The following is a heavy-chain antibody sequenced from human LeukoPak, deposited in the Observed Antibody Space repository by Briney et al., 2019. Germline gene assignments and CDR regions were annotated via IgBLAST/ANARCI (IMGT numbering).Heavy chain of an antibody. Sequence: SETLSLTCAVSGGSISSYYRSWIRQPPGKGLEWIGLVYYSVSTNSTPSRQSRVTISVDKSKNQFSLKLSSVTAADTAVYYCARRVLYGSGSYYEQWGQGTLVTVSS. D-gene: IGHD3-10*01. J-gene: IGHJ4*02. CDR3: ARRVLYGSGSYYEQ. CDR1: GGSISSYY. V-gene: IGHV4-59*01. CDR2: VYYSVST.